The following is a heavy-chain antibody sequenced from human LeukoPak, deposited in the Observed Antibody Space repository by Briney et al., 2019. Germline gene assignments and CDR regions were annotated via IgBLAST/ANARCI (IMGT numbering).Heavy chain of an antibody. CDR2: ISAYNGNT. Sequence: ASVKVSCKASGYTFTSYGISWVRQAPGQGLEWMGWISAYNGNTNYAQKLQGRVTMTTDTSTSTAYMELRSLRSDDTALYYCARDYYDSSGTMEFDYWGQGTLVTVSS. D-gene: IGHD3-22*01. CDR3: ARDYYDSSGTMEFDY. V-gene: IGHV1-18*01. J-gene: IGHJ4*02. CDR1: GYTFTSYG.